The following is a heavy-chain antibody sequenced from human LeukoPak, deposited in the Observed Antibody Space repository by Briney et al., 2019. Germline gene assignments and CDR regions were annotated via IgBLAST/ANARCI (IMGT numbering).Heavy chain of an antibody. D-gene: IGHD3-22*01. J-gene: IGHJ4*02. CDR2: ITGSGGST. Sequence: PGGSLRLSCAASGFTFTTYAMSWVRQSPGKGLEWVSSITGSGGSTYYADSVKGRFTISRDNSKNTLYLQMNSLRAEDTAVYYCAKKEGSAYYYPFDYWGQGALATVSS. CDR3: AKKEGSAYYYPFDY. V-gene: IGHV3-23*01. CDR1: GFTFTTYA.